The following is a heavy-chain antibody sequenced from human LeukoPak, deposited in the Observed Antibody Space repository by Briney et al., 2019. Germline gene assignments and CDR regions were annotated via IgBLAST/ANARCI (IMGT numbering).Heavy chain of an antibody. CDR2: INLGGDNT. V-gene: IGHV1-46*01. D-gene: IGHD5-24*01. CDR1: GYTFTNYY. CDR3: ARIRDGYNDAYDI. Sequence: ASVKVSCKASGYTFTNYYIHWVRQAPGQGLEWMGLINLGGDNTDYAQNFQGRVTMTRDTSTSTVYMGLSSLRSEDTAVYYCARIRDGYNDAYDIWGQGTMVTVSS. J-gene: IGHJ3*02.